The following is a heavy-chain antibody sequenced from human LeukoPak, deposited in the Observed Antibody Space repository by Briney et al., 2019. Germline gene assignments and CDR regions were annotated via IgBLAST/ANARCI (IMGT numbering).Heavy chain of an antibody. V-gene: IGHV1-2*02. D-gene: IGHD4-17*01. CDR1: GYTFTGYY. CDR3: AREGGGIGKGSDCGDYARDYYGMDV. J-gene: IGHJ6*02. CDR2: INPNSGGT. Sequence: GASVKVSCKASGYTFTGYYMHWVRQAPGQGLEWMGWINPNSGGTNYAQKFQGRVTMTRDTSISTAYMELSRLRSGDTAVYYCAREGGGIGKGSDCGDYARDYYGMDVWGQGTTVTVSS.